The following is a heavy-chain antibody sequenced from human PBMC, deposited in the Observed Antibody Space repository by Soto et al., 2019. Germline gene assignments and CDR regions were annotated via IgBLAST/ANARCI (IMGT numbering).Heavy chain of an antibody. D-gene: IGHD6-19*01. CDR3: ARDRNGWAQVADY. Sequence: QVQLVESGGGLVKPGGSLRLSCAASGFTFSDYYMTWIRQAPGKGLEWVSYISTSSSYTNYADSVRGRFTISRDNANNSLYLQMNSLIAEDTAVYYCARDRNGWAQVADYWGQGTLVTVSS. CDR2: ISTSSSYT. J-gene: IGHJ4*02. V-gene: IGHV3-11*05. CDR1: GFTFSDYY.